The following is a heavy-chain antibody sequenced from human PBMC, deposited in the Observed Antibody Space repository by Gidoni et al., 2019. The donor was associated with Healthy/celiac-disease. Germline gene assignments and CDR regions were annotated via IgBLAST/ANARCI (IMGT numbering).Heavy chain of an antibody. V-gene: IGHV3-9*01. D-gene: IGHD4-17*01. Sequence: DVQLVASGGGLVQPGRSLRLSCAPSGSTFDDYAMHWVRQAPGKGLEWVSGISWNSGSIGYADSVKGRFTISRDNDKNSLYLQMNSLRAEDTALYYCAKDNGEYALDYWGQGTLVTVSS. J-gene: IGHJ4*02. CDR3: AKDNGEYALDY. CDR2: ISWNSGSI. CDR1: GSTFDDYA.